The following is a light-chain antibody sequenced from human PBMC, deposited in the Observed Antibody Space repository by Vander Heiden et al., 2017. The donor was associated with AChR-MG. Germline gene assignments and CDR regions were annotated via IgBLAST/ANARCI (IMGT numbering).Light chain of an antibody. CDR3: QEEDSSGRT. V-gene: IGKV1-8*01. CDR2: AAS. CDR1: QGISSY. J-gene: IGKJ1*01. Sequence: AIRMTQSPSSLSASTGDRVTITCRASQGISSYLAWYQQKPVKAPKLLIYAASTLQSGVPSRFRASGSGTDFTLTISCLQSEDFATYYCQEEDSSGRTFGPRAKVGIK.